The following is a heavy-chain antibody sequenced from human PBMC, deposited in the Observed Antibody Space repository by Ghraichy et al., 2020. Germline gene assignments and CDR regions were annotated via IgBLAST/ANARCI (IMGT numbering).Heavy chain of an antibody. CDR2: INHSGST. CDR1: GGSFSGYY. J-gene: IGHJ4*02. Sequence: SETLSLTCAVYGGSFSGYYWSWIRQPPGKGLEWIGEINHSGSTNYNPSLKSRVTISVDTSKNQFSLKLSSVTAADTAVYYCARALPGIAAAGTLDYWGQGTLVTVSS. D-gene: IGHD6-13*01. V-gene: IGHV4-34*01. CDR3: ARALPGIAAAGTLDY.